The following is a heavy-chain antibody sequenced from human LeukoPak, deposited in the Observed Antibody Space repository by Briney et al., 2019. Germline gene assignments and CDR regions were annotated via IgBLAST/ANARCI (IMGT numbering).Heavy chain of an antibody. V-gene: IGHV3-23*01. Sequence: GGSLRLSCAASGFNFNYYAMSWVRQAPGKGLEWVSGISDNEGRTYYTDSVKGRFTISRDRTKNTVYLQMHNLRADDTAVYFCARHDGFIPYWGQGTLVTVSS. CDR3: ARHDGFIPY. D-gene: IGHD3-16*02. CDR1: GFNFNYYA. J-gene: IGHJ4*02. CDR2: ISDNEGRT.